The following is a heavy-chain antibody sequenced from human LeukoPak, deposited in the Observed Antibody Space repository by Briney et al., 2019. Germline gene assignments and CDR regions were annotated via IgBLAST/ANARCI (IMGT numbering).Heavy chain of an antibody. CDR2: IYYSGST. V-gene: IGHV4-39*01. Sequence: SETLSPPAPFLVGPISRIGYTGAWFPRPPGKGRGGIGGIYYSGSTYYNPSLKSRVTISVDTSKNQFSLKLSSVTAADTAVYYCARPNLMMTTVTEGWFDPWGQGTLVTVSS. CDR1: VGPISRIGYT. J-gene: IGHJ5*02. D-gene: IGHD4-17*01. CDR3: ARPNLMMTTVTEGWFDP.